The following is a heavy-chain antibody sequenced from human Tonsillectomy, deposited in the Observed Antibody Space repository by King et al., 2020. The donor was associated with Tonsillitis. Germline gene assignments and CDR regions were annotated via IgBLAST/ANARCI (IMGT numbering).Heavy chain of an antibody. V-gene: IGHV4-30-4*01. CDR3: ARDPIWSGYFDY. J-gene: IGHJ4*02. CDR1: GGSISSGDYY. CDR2: IYYSGST. Sequence: QLQESGPGLVKPSQTLSLTCTVSGGSISSGDYYWSWIRQPPGKGLEWIGYIYYSGSTYYNPFLKSRVTISVDTSKNQFSLKLSSVTAADTAVYYCARDPIWSGYFDYWGQGTLVTVSS. D-gene: IGHD3-3*01.